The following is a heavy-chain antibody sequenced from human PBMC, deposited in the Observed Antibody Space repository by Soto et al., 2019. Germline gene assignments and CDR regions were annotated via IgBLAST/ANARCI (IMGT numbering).Heavy chain of an antibody. Sequence: QVQLVESGGGVVQPGRSLRLSCAASGFTFSSYAMHWVRQAPGKGLEWVAVISYDGSNKYYADSVKGQFTISRDNSKNTLYLQMNSLRAEDTAVYYCATFPNGYWGQGTLVTVSS. V-gene: IGHV3-30-3*01. CDR3: ATFPNGY. J-gene: IGHJ4*02. CDR1: GFTFSSYA. D-gene: IGHD7-27*01. CDR2: ISYDGSNK.